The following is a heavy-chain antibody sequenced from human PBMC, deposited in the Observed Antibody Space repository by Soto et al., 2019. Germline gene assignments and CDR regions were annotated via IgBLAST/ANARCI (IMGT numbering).Heavy chain of an antibody. Sequence: QVQLVQSGAEVKKPGASVKVSCKASGYTFTSYGISWVRQAPGQGLEWMGWISAYNGDTKYAQRFQGRVTMTTDTSTSSAYMDLRSLRSDDTALYYCARDFSMTVVVGGYWGQGTLVTVSS. CDR2: ISAYNGDT. CDR3: ARDFSMTVVVGGY. CDR1: GYTFTSYG. D-gene: IGHD3-22*01. V-gene: IGHV1-18*01. J-gene: IGHJ4*02.